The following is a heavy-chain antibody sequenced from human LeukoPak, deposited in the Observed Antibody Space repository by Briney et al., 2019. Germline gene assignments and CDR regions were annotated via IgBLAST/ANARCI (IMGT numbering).Heavy chain of an antibody. CDR3: ARAAYERSGATTFDY. V-gene: IGHV4-30-4*01. CDR1: GGSVSSGSYY. Sequence: SETLSLTCTVSGGSVSSGSYYWSWIRQPPGKGLEWIGYIYYSGSTYYNPSLKSRVTISVDTSKNQFSLKLSSVTAADTAVYYCARAAYERSGATTFDYWGQGTLVTVSS. D-gene: IGHD1-26*01. J-gene: IGHJ4*02. CDR2: IYYSGST.